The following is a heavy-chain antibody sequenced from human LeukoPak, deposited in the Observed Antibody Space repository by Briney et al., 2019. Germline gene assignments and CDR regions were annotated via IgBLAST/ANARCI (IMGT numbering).Heavy chain of an antibody. D-gene: IGHD3-3*01. Sequence: PGGSLRLSCAASGFTFSSYAMHWVRQAPGKGLEYVSAISSNGGSTYYANSVKGRFTISRDNSKNTLYLQMGSLRAEDTAVYYCARGRDFWSRDFDYWGQGTLATVSS. V-gene: IGHV3-64*01. CDR3: ARGRDFWSRDFDY. CDR2: ISSNGGST. J-gene: IGHJ4*02. CDR1: GFTFSSYA.